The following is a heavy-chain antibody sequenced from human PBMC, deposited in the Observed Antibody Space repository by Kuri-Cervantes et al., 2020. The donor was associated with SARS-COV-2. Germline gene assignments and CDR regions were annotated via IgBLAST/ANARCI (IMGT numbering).Heavy chain of an antibody. Sequence: GGSLRLSCAASGFTFNTYAMSWVRQAPGKGLEWVSAISGSGGSTYYADSVKGRFTISRDNSKNTLYLQMNSLRAEDTAVYYCAKGISWFGELNIGVPYYYGMDVWGQGTTVTVSS. CDR2: ISGSGGST. CDR3: AKGISWFGELNIGVPYYYGMDV. J-gene: IGHJ6*02. D-gene: IGHD3-10*01. CDR1: GFTFNTYA. V-gene: IGHV3-23*01.